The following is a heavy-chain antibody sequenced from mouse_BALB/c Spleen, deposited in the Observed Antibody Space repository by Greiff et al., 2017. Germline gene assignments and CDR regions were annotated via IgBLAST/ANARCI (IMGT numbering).Heavy chain of an antibody. V-gene: IGHV2-4-1*01. J-gene: IGHJ1*01. D-gene: IGHD3-3*01. Sequence: QVQLKQSGPGLVQPSQSLSITCTVSGFSLTSYGVHWVRQSPGKGLEWLGVIWSGGSTDYNAAFISRLSISKDNSKSQVFFKMNSLQADDTAIYYCARIGLWYFDVWGAGTTVTVSS. CDR2: IWSGGST. CDR3: ARIGLWYFDV. CDR1: GFSLTSYG.